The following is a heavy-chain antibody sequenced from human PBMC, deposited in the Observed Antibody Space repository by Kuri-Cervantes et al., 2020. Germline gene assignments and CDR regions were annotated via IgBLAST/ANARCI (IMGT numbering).Heavy chain of an antibody. J-gene: IGHJ3*02. D-gene: IGHD5/OR15-5a*01. CDR2: ISPTGGST. CDR3: AKGARSVSVLPDAFDI. V-gene: IGHV3-23*01. Sequence: GESLKISCAASGFTFSSYAMAWVRQAPGKGLEWVSSISPTGGSTYYADSVKGRFTISRDMSKNTLYLQMNSLRAEDTALNYCAKGARSVSVLPDAFDIWGQGTMVTVSS. CDR1: GFTFSSYA.